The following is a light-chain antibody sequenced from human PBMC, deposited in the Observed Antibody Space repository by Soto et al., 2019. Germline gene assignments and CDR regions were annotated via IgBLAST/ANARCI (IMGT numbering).Light chain of an antibody. Sequence: DIQMTQAPSTLSASVGDRGTITCRASQSIRSYLNWYQQTPGKAPXXLIYAASSLQTGVSSRFSGSGSGTDFPPPISNLQPEDSATYYCQQTSSTPTFGGGTKVDIK. CDR2: AAS. CDR1: QSIRSY. J-gene: IGKJ4*01. CDR3: QQTSSTPT. V-gene: IGKV1-39*01.